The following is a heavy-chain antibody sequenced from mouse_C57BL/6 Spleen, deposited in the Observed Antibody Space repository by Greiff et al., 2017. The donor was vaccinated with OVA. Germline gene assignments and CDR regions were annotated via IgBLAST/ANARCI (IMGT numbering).Heavy chain of an antibody. CDR2: IDPSDSYT. CDR3: ARGSNYRYFDY. J-gene: IGHJ2*01. D-gene: IGHD2-5*01. Sequence: QVQLQQPGAELVRPGTSVKLSCKASGYTFTSYWMHWVKQRPGQGLEWIGVIDPSDSYTNYNQKFKGKATLTVDTSSSTAYMQLSSLTSEDSAVYYCARGSNYRYFDYWGQGTTLTVSS. CDR1: GYTFTSYW. V-gene: IGHV1-59*01.